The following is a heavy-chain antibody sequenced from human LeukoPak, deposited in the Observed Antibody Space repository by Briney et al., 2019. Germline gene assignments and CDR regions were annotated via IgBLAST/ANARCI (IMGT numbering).Heavy chain of an antibody. CDR1: GFTFSSYA. CDR3: AKDRSRIRDWFDP. V-gene: IGHV3-30-3*01. CDR2: ISYDGSNK. Sequence: GRSLRLSCAASGFTFSSYAMHWVRQAPGKGLEWVAVISYDGSNKYYADSVKGRFTISRDNSKNTLYLQMNSLRAEDTAVYYCAKDRSRIRDWFDPWGQGTLVTVSS. J-gene: IGHJ5*02.